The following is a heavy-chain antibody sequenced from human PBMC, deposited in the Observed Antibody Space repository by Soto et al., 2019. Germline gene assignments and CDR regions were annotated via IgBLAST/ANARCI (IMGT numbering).Heavy chain of an antibody. CDR1: GGFVSSGSYY. V-gene: IGHV4-34*01. D-gene: IGHD3-16*01. J-gene: IGHJ3*02. CDR3: ARVERGTVTTVVDAFDI. CDR2: MSHSGGT. Sequence: QVQLQQWGAGLLKPSETLSLTCAVYGGFVSSGSYYWSWIRQPPGKGLEWIGEMSHSGGTHFNPSLKSRFNISVETSKNQFSWNIYPVTAADTALYYCARVERGTVTTVVDAFDIWGPGTMVTVSS.